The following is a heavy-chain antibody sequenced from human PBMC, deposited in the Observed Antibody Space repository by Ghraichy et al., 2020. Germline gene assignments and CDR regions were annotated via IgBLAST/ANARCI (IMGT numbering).Heavy chain of an antibody. CDR2: LNIDGTTV. Sequence: GGSLRLSCAASGFSFTDYWMHWVRQTPGRGLEWVSHLNIDGTTVNYADSVKGRFTISRDNAKNTMYLQMISLTVEDTAVYYCVRSYKDCIRHFDYWGQGTLVTVSS. V-gene: IGHV3-74*01. CDR1: GFSFTDYW. J-gene: IGHJ4*02. D-gene: IGHD2-21*02. CDR3: VRSYKDCIRHFDY.